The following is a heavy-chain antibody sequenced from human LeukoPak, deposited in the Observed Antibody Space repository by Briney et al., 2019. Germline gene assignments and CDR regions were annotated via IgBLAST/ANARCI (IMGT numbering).Heavy chain of an antibody. CDR2: IYHSGNT. Sequence: SETLSLTCTVSGYSISSGYYWDWIRQPPGKGLEWIGTIYHSGNTYYNPSLASRVIILVDTSKNEFSLQLGSVTAADTAVYYCARRSFPYSSSWPTDDYWGQGTLDTVSS. D-gene: IGHD6-13*01. CDR3: ARRSFPYSSSWPTDDY. J-gene: IGHJ4*02. CDR1: GYSISSGYY. V-gene: IGHV4-38-2*02.